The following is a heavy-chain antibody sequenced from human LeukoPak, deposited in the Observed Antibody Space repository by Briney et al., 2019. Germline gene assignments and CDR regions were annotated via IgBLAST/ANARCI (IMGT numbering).Heavy chain of an antibody. CDR2: ISSSGSTI. CDR1: GFTFSSYE. V-gene: IGHV3-48*03. D-gene: IGHD3-10*01. Sequence: HSGGSLRLSCAASGFTFSSYEMNWVRQAPGKGLEWVSYISSSGSTIYYADSVKGRFTISRDNAKNSLYLQMNSLRAEDTGVYYCARGPPYGSGKFGPSDYWGQGTLVTVSS. CDR3: ARGPPYGSGKFGPSDY. J-gene: IGHJ4*02.